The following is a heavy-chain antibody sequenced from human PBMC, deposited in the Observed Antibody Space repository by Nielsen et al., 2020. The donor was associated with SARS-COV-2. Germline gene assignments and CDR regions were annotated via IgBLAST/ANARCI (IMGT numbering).Heavy chain of an antibody. CDR1: GYTFTGYY. CDR3: ARKDLDY. J-gene: IGHJ4*02. Sequence: ASVKITCKASGYTFTGYYMHWVRHPPRQGLEWMGRINPNSGGTNYAQKFQGRVTMTRDTSISTAYMELSRLRSDDTAVYYCARKDLDYWGQGTLVTVSS. V-gene: IGHV1-2*06. CDR2: INPNSGGT.